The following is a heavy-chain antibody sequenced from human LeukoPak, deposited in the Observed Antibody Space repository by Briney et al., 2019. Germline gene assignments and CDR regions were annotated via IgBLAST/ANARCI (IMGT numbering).Heavy chain of an antibody. D-gene: IGHD6-13*01. J-gene: IGHJ3*02. Sequence: SQTLSLTCTVSGGSISSGGYYWSWIRQHPGKGLEWIGYIYYSGSTYYNPSLKSRVTISVDTSKNQFSLKLSSVTAADTAVYYCARGWVAAADLVVYDAFDIWGQGTMVTVSS. V-gene: IGHV4-31*03. CDR2: IYYSGST. CDR3: ARGWVAAADLVVYDAFDI. CDR1: GGSISSGGYY.